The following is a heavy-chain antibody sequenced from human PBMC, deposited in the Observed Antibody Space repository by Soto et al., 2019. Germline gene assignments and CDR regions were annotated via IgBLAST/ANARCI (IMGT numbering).Heavy chain of an antibody. CDR2: VAYSGTT. CDR3: AREAQDYYFDH. D-gene: IGHD1-26*01. CDR1: PGSISSSY. Sequence: QVQLQESGPGLVKPSETLTLTCTVSPGSISSSYWSWIRHPPGRGLEWIGHVAYSGTTKYNPSLNSRGSISVSTSKRQFSLRLTSVTAADTAVYYCAREAQDYYFDHWGQGILVTVSS. V-gene: IGHV4-59*01. J-gene: IGHJ5*02.